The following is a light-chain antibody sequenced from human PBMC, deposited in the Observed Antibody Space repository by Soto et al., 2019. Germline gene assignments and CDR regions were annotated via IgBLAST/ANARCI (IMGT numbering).Light chain of an antibody. CDR1: QSVNNN. CDR3: QQCRGSRT. Sequence: VMPPSPAPLSVSPGEIAPLSCRASQSVNNNLAWYTQKPGQAPRLLIYGASTRATGIPARFSGTGSATDFTLTISRLEPEEFAVYDCQQCRGSRTVGKGTKVDIK. CDR2: GAS. V-gene: IGKV3-15*01. J-gene: IGKJ1*01.